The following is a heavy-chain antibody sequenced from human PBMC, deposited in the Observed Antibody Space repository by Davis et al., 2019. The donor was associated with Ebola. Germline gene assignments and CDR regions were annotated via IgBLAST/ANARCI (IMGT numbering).Heavy chain of an antibody. J-gene: IGHJ3*02. CDR3: ARVALYAFDI. CDR2: IWYDGSNK. CDR1: GFTFSSYG. Sequence: GESLKISCAASGFTFSSYGMHWVRQAPGKGLEWVAVIWYDGSNKYYADSVKGRFTISRDNAKSLLFLQMNSLRAEDTAVYYCARVALYAFDIWGHGTAVTVSS. V-gene: IGHV3-33*01.